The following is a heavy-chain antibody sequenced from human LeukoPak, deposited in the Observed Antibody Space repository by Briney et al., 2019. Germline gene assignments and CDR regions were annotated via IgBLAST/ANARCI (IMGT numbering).Heavy chain of an antibody. CDR2: IKRDGSEK. J-gene: IGHJ5*02. V-gene: IGHV3-7*01. Sequence: GGSLRLSCAASGFTFSSYWMSWVRQAPGKGLEWVANIKRDGSEKYYVDSVKGRFTISRDNAKNSLYLQMNSLRAEDAAVYYCARETGIDSWFDPWGQGTLVTVSS. D-gene: IGHD1-1*01. CDR1: GFTFSSYW. CDR3: ARETGIDSWFDP.